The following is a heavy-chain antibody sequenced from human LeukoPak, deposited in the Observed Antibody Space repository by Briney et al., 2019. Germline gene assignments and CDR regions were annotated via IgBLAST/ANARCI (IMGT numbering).Heavy chain of an antibody. CDR2: IIPIFGTA. V-gene: IGHV1-69*13. J-gene: IGHJ5*02. D-gene: IGHD2-15*01. CDR1: GRIFSSDA. CDR3: ARGTAPGYSSGGSCPPNWWFDP. Sequence: GASVKVSCKASGRIFSSDAISWVRQAPGQGLERMGGIIPIFGTANYAQKFQGRVTITADESTSTAYMELSSLRSEDTAVYYCARGTAPGYSSGGSCPPNWWFDPWGQGTLVTVSS.